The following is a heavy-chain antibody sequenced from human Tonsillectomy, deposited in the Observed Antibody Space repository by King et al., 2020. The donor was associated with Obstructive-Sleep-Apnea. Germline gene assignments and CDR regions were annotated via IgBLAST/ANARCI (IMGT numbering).Heavy chain of an antibody. V-gene: IGHV5-10-1*03. D-gene: IGHD4-23*01. CDR2: IDPSDSYT. Sequence: QLVQSGAEVKKPGESLRISCKGSGYSFTSYWISWVRQMPGKGLEWMGRIDPSDSYTNYSPSFQGHVTISADKSISTAYLQWSSLKASDIAMYYCARRVTPRDPFDYWGQGTLVTVSS. CDR3: ARRVTPRDPFDY. CDR1: GYSFTSYW. J-gene: IGHJ4*02.